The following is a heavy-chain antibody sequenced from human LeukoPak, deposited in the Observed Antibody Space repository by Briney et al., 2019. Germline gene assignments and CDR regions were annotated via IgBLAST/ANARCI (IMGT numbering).Heavy chain of an antibody. CDR3: ARVRESNYDILTGYPYYYGMDV. CDR1: GFTFSSYS. Sequence: GGSLRLSCAASGFTFSSYSMNWVRQAPGKGLEWVSVIYSGGSTYYADSVKGRFTISRDNSKNTLYLQMNSLRAEDTAVYYCARVRESNYDILTGYPYYYGMDVWGQGTTVTVSS. D-gene: IGHD3-9*01. J-gene: IGHJ6*02. CDR2: IYSGGST. V-gene: IGHV3-53*01.